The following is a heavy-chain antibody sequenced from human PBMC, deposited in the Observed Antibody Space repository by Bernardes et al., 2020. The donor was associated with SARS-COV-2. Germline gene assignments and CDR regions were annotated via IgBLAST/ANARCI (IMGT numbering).Heavy chain of an antibody. Sequence: SETLSLTCTVSGDSMNSRRYYWSWIRPPPGKGLEWIGYIYYSGSTKYNPSLKSRVTISVDTSKNQFYLKLSSVTAADTAVYYCAREGARNYDILTGYTRPYYFGYWGQGTLITVSS. CDR1: GDSMNSRRYY. CDR3: AREGARNYDILTGYTRPYYFGY. CDR2: IYYSGST. V-gene: IGHV4-61*01. D-gene: IGHD3-9*01. J-gene: IGHJ4*02.